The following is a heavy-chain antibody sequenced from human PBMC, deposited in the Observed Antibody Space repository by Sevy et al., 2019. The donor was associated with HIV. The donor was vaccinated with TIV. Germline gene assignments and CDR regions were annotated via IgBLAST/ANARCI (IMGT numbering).Heavy chain of an antibody. V-gene: IGHV3-43D*03. CDR1: GFTFDDYA. Sequence: GGSLRLSCAASGFTFDDYAMHWVRQAPGKGLEWVSLISWDGGSTYYADSVKGRFTISRDNSKSSLYLQMNSLRAEDTALYYCAKDYYDSSGYYYFDYWGQGTLVTVSS. J-gene: IGHJ4*02. D-gene: IGHD3-22*01. CDR2: ISWDGGST. CDR3: AKDYYDSSGYYYFDY.